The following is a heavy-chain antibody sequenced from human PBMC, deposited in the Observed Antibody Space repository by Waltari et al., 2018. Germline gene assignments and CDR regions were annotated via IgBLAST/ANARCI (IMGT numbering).Heavy chain of an antibody. J-gene: IGHJ4*02. CDR2: IRSSGNTI. V-gene: IGHV3-48*04. D-gene: IGHD2-15*01. CDR1: GFTFSSYN. CDR3: ARNIVEGSRDY. Sequence: EVQLVESGGGLVQPGGSLRLSCAASGFTFSSYNMYWVRQAPGKGLEWVSYIRSSGNTIDYADSVKGRFTISRDNAKNSLYLQMNSLRADYTAVYSCARNIVEGSRDYWGQGTLVTVSS.